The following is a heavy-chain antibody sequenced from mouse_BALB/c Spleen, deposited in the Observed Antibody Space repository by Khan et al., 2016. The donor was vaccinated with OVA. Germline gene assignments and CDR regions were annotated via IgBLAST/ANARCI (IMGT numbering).Heavy chain of an antibody. V-gene: IGHV3-2*02. CDR1: GYSITSGYG. Sequence: EVKLLESGPGLVKPSQSLSLTCTVTGYSITSGYGWNWIRQFPGNKLEWMGYISYSGSTNYNPSIKSRISITRDTSKNQFFLQLNSVTTEDTATYYCARTARIKYWGQGTTLTVSS. J-gene: IGHJ2*01. CDR2: ISYSGST. CDR3: ARTARIKY. D-gene: IGHD1-2*01.